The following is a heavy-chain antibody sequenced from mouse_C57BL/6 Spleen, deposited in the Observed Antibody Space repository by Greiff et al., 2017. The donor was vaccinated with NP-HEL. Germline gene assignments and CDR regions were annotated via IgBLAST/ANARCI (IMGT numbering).Heavy chain of an antibody. CDR3: ARYDGSSYRYFDV. J-gene: IGHJ1*03. CDR1: GFTFSDYG. CDR2: ISSGSSTI. Sequence: EVKLVESGGGLVKPGGSLKLSCAASGFTFSDYGMHWVRQAPEKGLEWVAYISSGSSTIYYADTVKGRFTISSDNAKNTLFLQMTSLRSEDTAMYYCARYDGSSYRYFDVWGTGTTVTVSS. D-gene: IGHD1-1*01. V-gene: IGHV5-17*01.